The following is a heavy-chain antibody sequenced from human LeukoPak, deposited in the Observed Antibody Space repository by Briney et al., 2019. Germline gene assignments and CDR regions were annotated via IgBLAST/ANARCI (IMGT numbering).Heavy chain of an antibody. CDR2: ISGSGGST. J-gene: IGHJ4*02. Sequence: HPGGSLRLSCAASGFTFSSYAMSWVRQAPGKGLEWVSAISGSGGSTYYADSVKGRFTISRDNSKNTLYLQMNSLRAEGTAVYYCAKDPTMIVVVIPDYWGQGTLVTVSS. D-gene: IGHD3-22*01. CDR3: AKDPTMIVVVIPDY. V-gene: IGHV3-23*01. CDR1: GFTFSSYA.